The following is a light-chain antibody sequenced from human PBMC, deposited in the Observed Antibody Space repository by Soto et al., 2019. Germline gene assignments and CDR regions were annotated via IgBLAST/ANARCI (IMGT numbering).Light chain of an antibody. CDR3: QQYNNWPPT. CDR1: QSVSNN. V-gene: IGKV3-15*01. J-gene: IGKJ1*01. Sequence: EILMTQSPGTLSVSPGEIATLSCRASQSVSNNVAWYQRKPGQAPRLLFSGASTRATGVPTTFSGSGSGTDFTLTISSLQSADFAVYYCQQYNNWPPTFGQGTRVEVK. CDR2: GAS.